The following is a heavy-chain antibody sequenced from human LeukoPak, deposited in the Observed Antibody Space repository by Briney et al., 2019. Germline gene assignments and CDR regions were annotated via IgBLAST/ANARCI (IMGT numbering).Heavy chain of an antibody. CDR3: ARDSSGSYFDL. CDR1: GGSISSSNW. V-gene: IGHV4-4*02. J-gene: IGHJ2*01. CDR2: IYHSGST. D-gene: IGHD3-22*01. Sequence: SGTLSLTCAVSGGSISSSNWWSWVRQPPGKGLEWIGEIYHSGSTNYNPSLKRRVTISVDKSKNQFSLKLSSVTAADTAVYYCARDSSGSYFDLWGRGTLVTVSS.